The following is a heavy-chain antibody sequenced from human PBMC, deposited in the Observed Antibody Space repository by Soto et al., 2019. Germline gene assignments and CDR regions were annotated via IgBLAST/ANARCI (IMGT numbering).Heavy chain of an antibody. V-gene: IGHV3-66*01. CDR1: GFTVSSNY. CDR2: IYSGGST. D-gene: IGHD3-22*01. Sequence: PGGSLRLSCAASGFTVSSNYMSWVRQAPGKGLEWVSVIYSGGSTYYADSVKGRFTISRDNSKNTLYLQMNSLRAEDTAVYYCARDTLGYYYDSSGYYWGQGTLVTVSS. CDR3: ARDTLGYYYDSSGYY. J-gene: IGHJ4*02.